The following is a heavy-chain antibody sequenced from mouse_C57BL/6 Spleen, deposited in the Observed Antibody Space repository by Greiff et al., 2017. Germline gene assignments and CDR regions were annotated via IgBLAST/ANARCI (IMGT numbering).Heavy chain of an antibody. D-gene: IGHD2-12*01. Sequence: QVQLQQPGAELVMPGASVKLSCKASGYTFTSYRMHWVKQRPGQGLEWIGEIDPSDSYTNYNQKFTGKSTLTVDKSSSTAYMQLSSRTSEDSAVYYCARQDYSYDYAMDYWGQGTSVTVSS. CDR3: ARQDYSYDYAMDY. CDR2: IDPSDSYT. CDR1: GYTFTSYR. V-gene: IGHV1-69*01. J-gene: IGHJ4*01.